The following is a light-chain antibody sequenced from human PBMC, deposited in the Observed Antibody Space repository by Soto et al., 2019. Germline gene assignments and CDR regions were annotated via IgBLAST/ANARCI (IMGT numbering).Light chain of an antibody. CDR1: NSNIGTNA. CDR3: ASWDDTLNAVV. V-gene: IGLV1-47*01. Sequence: QTVVTQPPSASGTPGQRVTISCSGSNSNIGTNAVYWFQHLPGLAPKVLIYRDDQRPSGVSDRFSGSKSGTSCSLAISGLRSEDEADYSCASWDDTLNAVVFGGGTQLTVL. CDR2: RDD. J-gene: IGLJ3*02.